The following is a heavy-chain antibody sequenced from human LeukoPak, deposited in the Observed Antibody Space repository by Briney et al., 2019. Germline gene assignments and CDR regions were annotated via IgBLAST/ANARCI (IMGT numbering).Heavy chain of an antibody. V-gene: IGHV1-3*01. Sequence: ASVKVSCKASGYTFTSYAMHWVRQAPGQRLEWMGWINAGNGNTKYSQKFQGRVTITRDTSASTAYMELSSLRSEDTAVYYCARDGSYCSGGSCYRQSSTWYYYYGMDVWGQGTTVTVSS. CDR1: GYTFTSYA. CDR2: INAGNGNT. D-gene: IGHD2-15*01. J-gene: IGHJ6*02. CDR3: ARDGSYCSGGSCYRQSSTWYYYYGMDV.